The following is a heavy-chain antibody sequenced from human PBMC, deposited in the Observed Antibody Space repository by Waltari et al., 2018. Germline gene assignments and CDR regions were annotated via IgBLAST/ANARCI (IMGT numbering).Heavy chain of an antibody. V-gene: IGHV1-69*13. J-gene: IGHJ4*02. D-gene: IGHD5-12*01. Sequence: QVQLVQSGAEVKKPGSSVKVSCKASGGTFSSYAISWVRQAPGQGLEWMGGIIPIFGTANDAQKFEGRVTITADESTSTAYMELSSLRSEDTAVYYCAGDYVEMATTHGFFDYWGQGTLVTVSS. CDR1: GGTFSSYA. CDR2: IIPIFGTA. CDR3: AGDYVEMATTHGFFDY.